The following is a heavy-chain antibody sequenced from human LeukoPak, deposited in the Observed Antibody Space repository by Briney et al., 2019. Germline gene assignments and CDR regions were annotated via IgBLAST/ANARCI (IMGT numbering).Heavy chain of an antibody. V-gene: IGHV3-48*01. CDR1: GFTLSDWW. D-gene: IGHD5-18*01. CDR3: ARDSAATAILAFNWFDP. Sequence: PGGSLRLSCAASGFTLSDWWMSWVRQAPGKGLEWVSYISGSSSAIYYADSVKGRFTISRDNAKNSLYLQMNSLRAEDTAVYYCARDSAATAILAFNWFDPWGQGTLVTVSS. CDR2: ISGSSSAI. J-gene: IGHJ5*02.